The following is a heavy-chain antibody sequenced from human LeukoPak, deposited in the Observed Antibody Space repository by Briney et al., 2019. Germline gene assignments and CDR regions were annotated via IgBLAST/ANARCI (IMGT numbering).Heavy chain of an antibody. J-gene: IGHJ4*02. CDR3: ATRKVWGSYRHFDY. V-gene: IGHV1-69*13. D-gene: IGHD3-16*02. Sequence: ASVKVSCKASGGTFSSYAISWVRQAPGQGLEWMGGIIPIFGTANYAQKFQGRVTITADESTSTAYMELSSLRSEDTAVYYCATRKVWGSYRHFDYWGQGTLVTVSS. CDR2: IIPIFGTA. CDR1: GGTFSSYA.